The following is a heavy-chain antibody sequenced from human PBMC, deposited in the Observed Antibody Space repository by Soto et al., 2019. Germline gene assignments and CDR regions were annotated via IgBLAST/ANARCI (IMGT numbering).Heavy chain of an antibody. V-gene: IGHV3-30*09. CDR3: ARRASHSYYAIDV. J-gene: IGHJ6*04. CDR2: ISYDGNDK. Sequence: VQMVQSGGGEVPPGRSLRLSCAASGFKYTDFALHWVRQAPGKGLECVAIISYDGNDKYYADSVKGRVVISRDNPKNTLYLEMDSMKNDDTAVYFCARRASHSYYAIDVWGKGTTVTLFS. D-gene: IGHD1-26*01. CDR1: GFKYTDFA.